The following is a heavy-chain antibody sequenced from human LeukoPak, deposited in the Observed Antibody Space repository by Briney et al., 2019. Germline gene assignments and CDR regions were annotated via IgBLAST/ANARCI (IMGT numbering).Heavy chain of an antibody. Sequence: APVKVSCKASGYTFTGYYMHWVRQAPGQGLEWMGWINPNNGGTNYAQKLQGRVTMTTDTSTSTAYMELRSLRSDDTAVYYCARMFGSSWYEYYYYYMDVWGKGTTVTISS. CDR2: INPNNGGT. CDR1: GYTFTGYY. CDR3: ARMFGSSWYEYYYYYMDV. J-gene: IGHJ6*03. V-gene: IGHV1-2*02. D-gene: IGHD6-13*01.